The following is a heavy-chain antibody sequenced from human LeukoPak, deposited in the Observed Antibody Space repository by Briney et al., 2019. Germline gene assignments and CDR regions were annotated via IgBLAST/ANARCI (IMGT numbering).Heavy chain of an antibody. J-gene: IGHJ3*02. CDR1: GYSFTTYW. D-gene: IGHD1-26*01. CDR2: IYPGNSDV. V-gene: IGHV5-51*01. Sequence: GESLKISCKASGYSFTTYWIGWVRQMPGKGLQWMGIIYPGNSDVRYSPSFQGQVIISADKSISTAYLQWSSLKTSDTAIYHCVRPSGATPNRPWDAFDIWGQGTMVTVSS. CDR3: VRPSGATPNRPWDAFDI.